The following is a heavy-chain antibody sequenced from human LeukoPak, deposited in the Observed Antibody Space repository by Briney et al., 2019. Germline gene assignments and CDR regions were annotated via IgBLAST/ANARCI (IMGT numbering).Heavy chain of an antibody. CDR2: ISSSSSYI. Sequence: GRSLRLSCTASGFTFGDYAMSWFRQAPGKGLEWVSSISSSSSYIYYADSVRGRFTISRDNAKNSLYLQMNSLRAEDTAVYYCARDDYGGNTYAFDIWGQGTMVTVSS. CDR1: GFTFGDYA. D-gene: IGHD4-23*01. J-gene: IGHJ3*02. V-gene: IGHV3-21*01. CDR3: ARDDYGGNTYAFDI.